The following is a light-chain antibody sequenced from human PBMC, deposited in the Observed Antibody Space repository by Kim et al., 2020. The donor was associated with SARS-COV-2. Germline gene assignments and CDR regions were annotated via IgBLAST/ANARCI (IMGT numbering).Light chain of an antibody. Sequence: DIVLTQSPATLSLSPGERATLSCRASQSVSSSLAWFQQKPGQAPRLLIHDASDRATGIPARFSGSGSGTDFTLTISSLEPEDFAVYYCQQRSSWPRTFGQGTKVDIK. V-gene: IGKV3-11*01. J-gene: IGKJ1*01. CDR2: DAS. CDR1: QSVSSS. CDR3: QQRSSWPRT.